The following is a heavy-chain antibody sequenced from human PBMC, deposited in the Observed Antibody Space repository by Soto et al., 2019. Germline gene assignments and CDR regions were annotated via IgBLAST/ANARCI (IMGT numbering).Heavy chain of an antibody. V-gene: IGHV1-18*01. Sequence: QVQLGQSGAEVRKPGASVKVAFKASGYSFTSYGITWVRQAPGQGLEWMGWVNIYEGSTNYAQKFQGRVTMTTDTSTSTVYLEVRSLRSDDTAMYSCARERGGYAYGDYWGQGTLVTVFS. CDR3: ARERGGYAYGDY. CDR1: GYSFTSYG. J-gene: IGHJ4*02. D-gene: IGHD5-18*01. CDR2: VNIYEGST.